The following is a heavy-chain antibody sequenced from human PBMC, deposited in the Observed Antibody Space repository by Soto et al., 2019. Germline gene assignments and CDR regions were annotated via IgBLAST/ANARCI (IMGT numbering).Heavy chain of an antibody. D-gene: IGHD3-16*01. CDR1: GGSTSSSSYY. CDR3: ASAYWEDYYYNYIYV. Sequence: SETLSLTCTVSGGSTSSSSYYWGWIRQPPGEGLEWIGTIYYTGDTYYNASLKSRVTISVDTSKNQFSLKLTSVIAADTAVYYCASAYWEDYYYNYIYVRAQRTTVPVS. J-gene: IGHJ6*03. V-gene: IGHV4-39*01. CDR2: IYYTGDT.